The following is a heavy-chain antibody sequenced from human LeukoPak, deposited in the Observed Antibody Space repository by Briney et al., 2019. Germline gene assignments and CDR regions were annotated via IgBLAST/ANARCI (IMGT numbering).Heavy chain of an antibody. V-gene: IGHV1-58*01. D-gene: IGHD6-6*01. Sequence: GTSVKVSCKASGFTYPSSGVQWVRQARGQRLGWIGWIVVGSGNTNYAQKFQERVTITRDMSTSTAYMELSSLRSEDTVVYYCAAVGWEYSSSPLPMDVWGQGTTVTVSS. CDR2: IVVGSGNT. J-gene: IGHJ6*02. CDR3: AAVGWEYSSSPLPMDV. CDR1: GFTYPSSG.